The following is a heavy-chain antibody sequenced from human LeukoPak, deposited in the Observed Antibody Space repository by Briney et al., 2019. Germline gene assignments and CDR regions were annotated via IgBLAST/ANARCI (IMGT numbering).Heavy chain of an antibody. V-gene: IGHV4-61*02. CDR2: IYTSGST. CDR1: GGSISSGSYY. J-gene: IGHJ4*02. Sequence: SETLSLTCTVSGGSISSGSYYWSWIRQPAGKGLEWIGRIYTSGSTNYNPSLKSRVTISVDTSKNQFSLKLSSVTAADTAVYYCARVYYDSSGYSDYFDYWGQGTLVTVSS. D-gene: IGHD3-22*01. CDR3: ARVYYDSSGYSDYFDY.